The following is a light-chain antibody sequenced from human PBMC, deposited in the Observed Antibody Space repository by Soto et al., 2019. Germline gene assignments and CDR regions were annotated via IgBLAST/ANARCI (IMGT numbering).Light chain of an antibody. Sequence: EIVMTQSPATLSVSPGERATLSCRASQRVSSNLAWYQQKPGQAPRLLIYGASTRATGIPARFSGSGSGKEFTLTISSLQSEDFAVYYCQQYNNWPLFTFGPGTKVDIK. CDR1: QRVSSN. CDR3: QQYNNWPLFT. CDR2: GAS. V-gene: IGKV3-15*01. J-gene: IGKJ3*01.